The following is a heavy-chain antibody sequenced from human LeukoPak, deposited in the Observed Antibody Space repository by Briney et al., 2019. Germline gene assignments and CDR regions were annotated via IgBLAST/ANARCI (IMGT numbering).Heavy chain of an antibody. V-gene: IGHV3-7*01. CDR1: GFTFSSYW. J-gene: IGHJ4*02. CDR3: ARVPRSSTSCLDY. D-gene: IGHD2-2*01. Sequence: GGSLRLSCAASGFTFSSYWMSWVRQAPGKGLEWVANIKQDGSEKYYVDSVKGRFTISRDNAKNSLYLQMNSLRAEDTAVYYCARVPRSSTSCLDYWGQGTLVTVSS. CDR2: IKQDGSEK.